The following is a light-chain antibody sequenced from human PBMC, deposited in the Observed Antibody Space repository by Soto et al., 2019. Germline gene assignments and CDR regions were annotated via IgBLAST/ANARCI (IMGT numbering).Light chain of an antibody. J-gene: IGLJ2*01. Sequence: QSALTQPPSASGSRGQSITISCTGTSSDIGGYKYVSWYQQHPGKAPKLMIFEVNKRPSGVPDRFSVSKSGNTASLTVSGLQSEDEADYYCSSHAGSNNLIFGGGTKLTVL. CDR3: SSHAGSNNLI. CDR1: SSDIGGYKY. V-gene: IGLV2-8*01. CDR2: EVN.